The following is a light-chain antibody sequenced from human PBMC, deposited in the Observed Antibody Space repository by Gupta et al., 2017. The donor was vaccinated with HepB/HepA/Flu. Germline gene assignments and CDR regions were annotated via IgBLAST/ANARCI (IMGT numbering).Light chain of an antibody. CDR3: SSDASGSNYV. CDR2: EVS. J-gene: IGLJ1*01. CDR1: SSDVGSYNF. Sequence: SALIQPASVSGSPGQSITISCTGTSSDVGSYNFVSWYQQHPGKAPKLMIYEVSKRTAGVATHFSGSKSGNTASLTISGRQEEDDADYYCSSDASGSNYVFGTGTTVTVL. V-gene: IGLV2-23*02.